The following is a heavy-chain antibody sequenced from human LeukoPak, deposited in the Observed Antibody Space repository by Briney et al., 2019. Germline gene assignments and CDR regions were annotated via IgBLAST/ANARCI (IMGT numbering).Heavy chain of an antibody. V-gene: IGHV1-69*05. CDR3: ATPRDYGDTIPNYFDY. CDR1: GGTFSSYA. CDR2: IIPIFGTA. J-gene: IGHJ4*02. D-gene: IGHD4-17*01. Sequence: ASVKVSCKASGGTFSSYAISWVRQAPGQGLEWMGRIIPIFGTANYAQKFQGRVTITTDESTSTDYMELSNLRSEDTAVYYCATPRDYGDTIPNYFDYWGQGTLVTVSS.